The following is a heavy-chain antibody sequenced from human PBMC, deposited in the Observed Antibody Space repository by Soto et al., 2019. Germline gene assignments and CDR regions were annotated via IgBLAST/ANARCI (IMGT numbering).Heavy chain of an antibody. V-gene: IGHV1-69*02. CDR1: GGTCSTYT. J-gene: IGHJ3*01. CDR3: SIGSWSADTVAG. CDR2: IIPMLTVT. D-gene: IGHD2-2*01. Sequence: QVHLLQSGAEVKKHGSSVKVSFTAAGGTCSTYTLIWVRQAPGQGLEWMGRIIPMLTVTNSPQKFQGRVTLTADKSTKTPLMELTSLRSDDTAVYYWSIGSWSADTVAGWGPGKMVPVSS.